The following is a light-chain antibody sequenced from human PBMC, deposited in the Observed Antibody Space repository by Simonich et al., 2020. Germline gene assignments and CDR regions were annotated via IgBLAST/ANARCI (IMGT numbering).Light chain of an antibody. V-gene: IGKV4-1*01. Sequence: DIVMTQSPDSLAVSLGERATINCKSSQFVLYSSNNKNYLAWYQQKPGQPPKLLIYWASTRESGVPDRLSGSGSGTDFTLTISSLQAEDVAVYYCQQYYSTPMYTFGQGTKLEIK. CDR3: QQYYSTPMYT. CDR1: QFVLYSSNNKNY. CDR2: WAS. J-gene: IGKJ2*01.